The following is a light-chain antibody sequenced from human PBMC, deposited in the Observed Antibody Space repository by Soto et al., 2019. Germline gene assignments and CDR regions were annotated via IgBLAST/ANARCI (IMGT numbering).Light chain of an antibody. CDR3: QQPYSTPPLYT. J-gene: IGKJ2*01. Sequence: DIQMTQSPSSLSASVGDRVTITCRASQNIINYLNWYQQKPGKAPKLLIYAASGLQSGVPSRFSGGGSGTDFNLTISSLQPEDVATDYCQQPYSTPPLYTFGQGTKLEIK. CDR2: AAS. V-gene: IGKV1-39*01. CDR1: QNIINY.